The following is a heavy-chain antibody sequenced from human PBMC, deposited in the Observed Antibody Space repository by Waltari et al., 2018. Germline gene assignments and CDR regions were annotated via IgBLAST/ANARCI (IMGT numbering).Heavy chain of an antibody. CDR1: GFTFSSYA. CDR2: ISGSGGST. CDR3: AKGPDTAMVYYYYYYMDV. V-gene: IGHV3-23*01. Sequence: EVQLLESGGGLVQPGGSLRLSCAASGFTFSSYAMSWFRQAPGRGLEWVAVISGSGGSTYYADSVKGRFTISRDNSKNTLYLQMNSLRAEDTAVYYCAKGPDTAMVYYYYYYMDVWGKGTTVTVSS. D-gene: IGHD5-18*01. J-gene: IGHJ6*03.